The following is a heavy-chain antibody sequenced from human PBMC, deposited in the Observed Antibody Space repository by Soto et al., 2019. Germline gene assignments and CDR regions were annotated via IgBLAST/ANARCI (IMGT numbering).Heavy chain of an antibody. CDR1: GGSSGTYY. D-gene: IGHD3-10*01. J-gene: IGHJ6*03. V-gene: IGHV4-34*01. Sequence: PSETLSLTCAVYGGSSGTYYWTWIRQPPGKGLEWIGEINDSGSANHNPSLKSRVTISVDTSKNQFSLRLSSVTAADTAVYYCAGLRAYYYYMDVWGKGTTVTV. CDR3: AGLRAYYYYMDV. CDR2: INDSGSA.